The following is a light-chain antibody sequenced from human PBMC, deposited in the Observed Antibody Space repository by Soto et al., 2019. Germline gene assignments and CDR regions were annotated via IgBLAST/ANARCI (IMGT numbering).Light chain of an antibody. Sequence: QSALAQPASVSGSPGQSITISCTGASGYVGTYSLVSWYQQHPGKAPKVVIYEGHKRPSGVPDRFSGSTSVNTASLTISGLQNEQEADPYCCLYAGATPYVFGTGTKFTV. CDR1: SGYVGTYSL. J-gene: IGLJ1*01. CDR2: EGH. V-gene: IGLV2-23*01. CDR3: CLYAGATPYV.